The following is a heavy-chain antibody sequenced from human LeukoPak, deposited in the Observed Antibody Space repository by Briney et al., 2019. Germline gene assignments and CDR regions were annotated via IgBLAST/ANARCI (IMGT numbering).Heavy chain of an antibody. CDR2: ISSSSSYI. D-gene: IGHD4-23*01. CDR3: ARANSDYGGNSGYYYYYYMDV. J-gene: IGHJ6*03. Sequence: GGSLRLSCAASGFTISSYSMNWVRQAPGKGLEWVSSISSSSSYIYYADSVKGRFTISRDNAKNSLYLQMNSLRAEDTAVYYCARANSDYGGNSGYYYYYYMDVWGKGTTVTVSS. V-gene: IGHV3-21*01. CDR1: GFTISSYS.